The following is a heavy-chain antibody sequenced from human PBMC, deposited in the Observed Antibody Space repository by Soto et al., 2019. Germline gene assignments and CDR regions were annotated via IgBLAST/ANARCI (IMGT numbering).Heavy chain of an antibody. CDR2: IYSGGST. Sequence: GGSLRLSCAASGFAVSSNFMSWVRQAPGKGLEWVSVIYSGGSTYYADSVKGRFTISRDNSENTLYLQMNSLRAEDTAIYYCARATMIGLMSSWGQGTLVTVSS. CDR3: ARATMIGLMSS. D-gene: IGHD3-22*01. V-gene: IGHV3-66*01. CDR1: GFAVSSNF. J-gene: IGHJ5*02.